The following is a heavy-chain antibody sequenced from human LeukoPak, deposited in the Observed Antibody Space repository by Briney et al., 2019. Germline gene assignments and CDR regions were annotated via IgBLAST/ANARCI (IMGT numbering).Heavy chain of an antibody. J-gene: IGHJ4*02. CDR2: IIPIFGTA. D-gene: IGHD1-26*01. V-gene: IGHV1-69*01. CDR3: ARELDSGPCDY. CDR1: GGTFSSYA. Sequence: SVKVSCKASGGTFSSYAISWVRQAPGQGLEWMGGIIPIFGTANYAQKFQGRVTITADESTSTAYMELRSLRSDDTAVYYCARELDSGPCDYWGQGTLVTVSS.